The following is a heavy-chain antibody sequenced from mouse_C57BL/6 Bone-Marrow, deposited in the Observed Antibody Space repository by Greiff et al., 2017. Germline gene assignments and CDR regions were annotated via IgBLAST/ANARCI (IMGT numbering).Heavy chain of an antibody. CDR3: AREQLRLQLDY. D-gene: IGHD3-2*02. CDR2: IYPGDGDT. J-gene: IGHJ4*01. Sequence: VQLQQSGPELVKPGASVKISCKASGYAFSSSWMNWVKQRPGKGLEWIGRIYPGDGDTNYNGKFKGKATLTADKSASTAYMQLSSLTSEDSAVYFCAREQLRLQLDYWGQETSVTVSS. CDR1: GYAFSSSW. V-gene: IGHV1-82*01.